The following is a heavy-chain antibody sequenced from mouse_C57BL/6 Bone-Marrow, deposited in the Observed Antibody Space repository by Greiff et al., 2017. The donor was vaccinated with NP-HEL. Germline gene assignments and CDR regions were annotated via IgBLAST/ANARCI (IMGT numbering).Heavy chain of an antibody. CDR1: GYTFTSYG. D-gene: IGHD1-1*02. CDR3: ARGGSYGRYFDV. Sequence: QVQLQQSGAELARPGASVKLSCKASGYTFTSYGISWVKQRTGQGLEWIGEIYPRSGNTYYNEKFKGKATLTADKSSSTAYMELRSLTSEDSAVYFCARGGSYGRYFDVWGTGTTVTVSS. CDR2: IYPRSGNT. V-gene: IGHV1-81*01. J-gene: IGHJ1*03.